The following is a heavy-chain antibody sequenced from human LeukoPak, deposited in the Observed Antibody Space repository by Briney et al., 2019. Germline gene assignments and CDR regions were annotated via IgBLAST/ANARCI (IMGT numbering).Heavy chain of an antibody. CDR2: ISYDGSNK. CDR1: GFTFSSYA. V-gene: IGHV3-30-3*01. Sequence: GRSLRLSCAASGFTFSSYAMHWVRQAPGKRLEWVAVISYDGSNKYYADSVKGRFTISRDNSKNTLYLQMNSLRAEDTAVYYCARDRLREYNWFDPWGQGTLVTVSS. CDR3: ARDRLREYNWFDP. J-gene: IGHJ5*02. D-gene: IGHD3-16*01.